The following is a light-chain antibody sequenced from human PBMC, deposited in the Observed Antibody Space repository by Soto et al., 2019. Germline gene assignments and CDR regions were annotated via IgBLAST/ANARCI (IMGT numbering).Light chain of an antibody. CDR3: TSWGI. V-gene: IGLV2-14*01. Sequence: QSALTQPASVSGSPGQSITISCTGTTSDIGDYNYVSWYQHLPGRVPKPIISLVSHRPSGVSDRFSGSKSGNTASLTISGLQAEDEGDYYCTSWGIFGPGIKLTVL. CDR1: TSDIGDYNY. CDR2: LVS. J-gene: IGLJ1*01.